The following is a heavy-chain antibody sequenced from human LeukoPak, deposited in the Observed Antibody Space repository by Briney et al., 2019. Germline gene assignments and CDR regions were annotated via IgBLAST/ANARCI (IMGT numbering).Heavy chain of an antibody. D-gene: IGHD4-17*01. CDR3: ARGYYGDYVDY. CDR1: GFTFNSYS. Sequence: GGSLRLSCAASGFTFNSYSMHWVRQAPGKGLEWVAVILYDGSNKYYADSVKGRFTISRDNSKNTLSLQMNSLRAEDTAVYYCARGYYGDYVDYWGQGTLVTVSS. J-gene: IGHJ4*02. CDR2: ILYDGSNK. V-gene: IGHV3-30-3*01.